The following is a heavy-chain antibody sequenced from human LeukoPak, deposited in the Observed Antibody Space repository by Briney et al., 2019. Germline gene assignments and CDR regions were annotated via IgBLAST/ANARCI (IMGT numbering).Heavy chain of an antibody. CDR1: GFTFGDYA. D-gene: IGHD1-1*01. CDR3: TRDRGAYNLYDY. CDR2: IRSKAYGETA. J-gene: IGHJ4*02. Sequence: GRSLRLSCTASGFTFGDYAMSWIRQAPGKGLEWVGFIRSKAYGETADYAASVKGRFTISRDDSKAIAYLQMNSLKTEDTAVYHCTRDRGAYNLYDYWGQGTLVTVSS. V-gene: IGHV3-49*03.